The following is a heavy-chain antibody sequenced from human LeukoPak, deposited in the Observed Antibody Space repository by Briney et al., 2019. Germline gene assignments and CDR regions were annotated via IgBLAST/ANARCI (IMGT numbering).Heavy chain of an antibody. CDR2: ISAYNGNT. J-gene: IGHJ4*02. CDR3: ARSTTTMIVAHFDY. V-gene: IGHV1-18*01. D-gene: IGHD3-22*01. Sequence: ASVKVSCKASGYTFTSYGISWVRQAPGQGLEWMGWISAYNGNTNYAQKLQGRVTMTTDTSTSTACMELRSLRSDDTAVYYCARSTTTMIVAHFDYWGQGTLVTVSS. CDR1: GYTFTSYG.